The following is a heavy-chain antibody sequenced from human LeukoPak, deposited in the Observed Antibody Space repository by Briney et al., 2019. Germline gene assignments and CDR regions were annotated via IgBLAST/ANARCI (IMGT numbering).Heavy chain of an antibody. Sequence: ASVKVSCKTSGYSFTAYFMHWVRLAPGQGLEWMGWIDPNSGGTNYAQKFQGRVTMTRDTSISTAYMELSSLMSDDTAIYYCAKGGVGLQHWGQGTLVTVSS. J-gene: IGHJ1*01. D-gene: IGHD2-8*02. CDR3: AKGGVGLQH. V-gene: IGHV1-2*02. CDR1: GYSFTAYF. CDR2: IDPNSGGT.